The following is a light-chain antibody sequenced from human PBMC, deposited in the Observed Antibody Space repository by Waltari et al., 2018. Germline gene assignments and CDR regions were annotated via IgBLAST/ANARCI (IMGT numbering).Light chain of an antibody. V-gene: IGLV2-14*03. CDR2: DVT. CDR3: CSYAGRSTWV. J-gene: IGLJ3*02. Sequence: QSALTQPASVSGSPGQSITISCTGARTEVGDYNYVSWYQQIPGKAPTVIIYDVTKRPSWVSNRFSGSKSGNSASLSISGLQAEDEAHYYCCSYAGRSTWVCGGGTKVTVL. CDR1: RTEVGDYNY.